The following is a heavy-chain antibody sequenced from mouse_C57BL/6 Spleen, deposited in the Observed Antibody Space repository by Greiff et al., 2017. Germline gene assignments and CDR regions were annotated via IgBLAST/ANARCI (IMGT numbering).Heavy chain of an antibody. CDR1: GFTFSDAW. D-gene: IGHD3-2*02. CDR3: TKRQLRLPYFDY. Sequence: EVQGVESGGGLVQPGGSMKLSCAASGFTFSDAWMDWVRQSPEKGLEWVAEIRNKANNHATYYAESVKGRFTISRDDSKSSVYLQMNSLRAEDTGIYYCTKRQLRLPYFDYWGQGTTLTVSS. CDR2: IRNKANNHAT. J-gene: IGHJ2*01. V-gene: IGHV6-6*01.